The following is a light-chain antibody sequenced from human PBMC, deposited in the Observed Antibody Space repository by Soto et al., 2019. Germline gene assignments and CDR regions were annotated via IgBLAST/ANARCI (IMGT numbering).Light chain of an antibody. CDR1: QGISNH. J-gene: IGKJ1*01. CDR3: QEYISPPRT. CDR2: DAS. V-gene: IGKV1-27*01. Sequence: DIQMTQSPSSLSASVGDRVTITCRAGQGISNHLAWYQQKPGKVPKLLIYDASTLQSGVPSRFSGGGSGTDFTLTISSLQPEDVATYYCQEYISPPRTFGQGTKVEIK.